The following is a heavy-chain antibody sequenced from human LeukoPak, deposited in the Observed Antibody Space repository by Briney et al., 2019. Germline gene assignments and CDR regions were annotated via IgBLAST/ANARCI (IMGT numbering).Heavy chain of an antibody. CDR1: GGSISSYY. CDR2: IYYSGST. D-gene: IGHD5-18*01. CDR3: ARVGEDTEFVYYYGMDV. V-gene: IGHV4-59*12. J-gene: IGHJ6*02. Sequence: PSETLSLTCTVSGGSISSYYWSWIRQPPGKGLEWIGYIYYSGSTNYNPSLKSRVTISVDTSKNQFSLKLSSVTAADTAVYYCARVGEDTEFVYYYGMDVWGQGTTVTVSS.